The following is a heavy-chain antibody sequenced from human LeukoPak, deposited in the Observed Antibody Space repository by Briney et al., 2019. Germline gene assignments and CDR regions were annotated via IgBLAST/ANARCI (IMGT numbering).Heavy chain of an antibody. Sequence: SETLSLTCTVSGGSISSYYWSWIRQPPGKGLEWIGYIYYSGSSNYNPSLKSRVTISVDTSKNQFSLKLSSVTAADTAVYYCARALNYYDSSGFHDAFDIWGQGTMVTVSS. CDR3: ARALNYYDSSGFHDAFDI. D-gene: IGHD3-22*01. CDR1: GGSISSYY. CDR2: IYYSGSS. J-gene: IGHJ3*02. V-gene: IGHV4-59*01.